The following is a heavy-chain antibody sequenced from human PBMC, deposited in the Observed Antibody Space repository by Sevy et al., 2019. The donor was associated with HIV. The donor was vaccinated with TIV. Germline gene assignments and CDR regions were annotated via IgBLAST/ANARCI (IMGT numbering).Heavy chain of an antibody. Sequence: GGSLRLSCAGSGFIFSDYALSWVRQAPGKGLEWVSVLSANGDNTKYAASVKGRFTISRDNSQNTLYLQMNSLRAEDTALYYCAKERGDYNLDYFDYWGRGTLVTVSS. D-gene: IGHD4-17*01. J-gene: IGHJ4*02. CDR3: AKERGDYNLDYFDY. CDR2: LSANGDNT. CDR1: GFIFSDYA. V-gene: IGHV3-23*01.